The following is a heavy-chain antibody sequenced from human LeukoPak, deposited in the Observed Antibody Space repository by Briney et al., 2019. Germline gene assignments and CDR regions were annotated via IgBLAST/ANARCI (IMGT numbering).Heavy chain of an antibody. Sequence: GGSLRLSCAASGFTFSDYGMHWVRQTPGAGLEWLAVIWSDGSDKYYAESVKGRFTISRDTSKNSLFLQMNSLRAEDTAVYYCAKDAQRGFDYSNSLQNWGQGILVTVSS. J-gene: IGHJ1*01. CDR1: GFTFSDYG. D-gene: IGHD4-11*01. CDR3: AKDAQRGFDYSNSLQN. V-gene: IGHV3-33*06. CDR2: IWSDGSDK.